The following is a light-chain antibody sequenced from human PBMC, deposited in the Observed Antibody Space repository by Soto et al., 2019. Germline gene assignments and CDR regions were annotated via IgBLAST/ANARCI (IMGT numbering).Light chain of an antibody. CDR1: SSNIGAGYD. Sequence: QSVLTQPPSVSGAPGQSVTISCTGSSSNIGAGYDVHWYQQLPGTAPKLLISGNSNRPSGVPDRFSGSKSGTSASLAITGLQPEDEADYYCQSYDSSLSVLYVFGTGTKVTVL. CDR3: QSYDSSLSVLYV. CDR2: GNS. V-gene: IGLV1-40*01. J-gene: IGLJ1*01.